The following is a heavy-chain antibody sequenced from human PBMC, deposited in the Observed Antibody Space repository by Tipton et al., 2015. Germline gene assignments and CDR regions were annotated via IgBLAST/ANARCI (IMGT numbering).Heavy chain of an antibody. CDR3: ARAQTNFYDSSGFDWKFDL. V-gene: IGHV4-59*01. Sequence: TLFLTCAVSGESFSKYYWSWIRQPPGKGLEWLGFFYHSGSTSYNPSLTSRVTISVDTSKNQLSLQLRSVTPADTAVYYCARAQTNFYDSSGFDWKFDLWGRGALVTVSP. CDR2: FYHSGST. CDR1: GESFSKYY. D-gene: IGHD3-22*01. J-gene: IGHJ2*01.